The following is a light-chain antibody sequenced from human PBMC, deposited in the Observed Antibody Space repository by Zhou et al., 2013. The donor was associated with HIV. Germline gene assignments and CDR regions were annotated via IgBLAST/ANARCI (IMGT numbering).Light chain of an antibody. Sequence: EIVLTQSPGTLSLSPGERATLSCRASQSVSSNYLAWYQQRPGQAPRRLIYGASNRATGIPDRFSGDGSGTDFTLTISRLEPEDFAVYYCQQYGGSPPITFGQGHDWRL. CDR2: GAS. CDR3: QQYGGSPPIT. V-gene: IGKV3-20*01. J-gene: IGKJ5*01. CDR1: QSVSSNY.